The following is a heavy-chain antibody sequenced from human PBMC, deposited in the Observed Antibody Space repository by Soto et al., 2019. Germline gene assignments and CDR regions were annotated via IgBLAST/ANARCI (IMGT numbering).Heavy chain of an antibody. CDR3: ARVSGDYDISDY. V-gene: IGHV3-7*04. CDR1: GFSFRTYW. CDR2: IRHDGIEK. D-gene: IGHD4-17*01. J-gene: IGHJ4*02. Sequence: EVQLVESGGGLFQPGGSLRLSCVGSGFSFRTYWMNWVRQAPGRGLEWVANIRHDGIEKNYVDSAKGRFTISRDNAKNSLSLQMNSLRAEDTAVYYCARVSGDYDISDYWGQGTQVTVSP.